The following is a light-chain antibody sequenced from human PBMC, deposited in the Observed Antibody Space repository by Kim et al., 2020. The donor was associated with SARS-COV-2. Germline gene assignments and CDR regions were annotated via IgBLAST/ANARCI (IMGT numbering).Light chain of an antibody. CDR1: SSDVGTYNV. CDR3: CSYAGSSSLV. J-gene: IGLJ2*01. CDR2: EVT. Sequence: GQSITISCTGTSSDVGTYNVVSWFQQYPGKAPKLLIYEVTKRPSGVSNRFSGSKSGSTASLTISGLQAEDEADYYCCSYAGSSSLVFGGGTQLTVL. V-gene: IGLV2-23*02.